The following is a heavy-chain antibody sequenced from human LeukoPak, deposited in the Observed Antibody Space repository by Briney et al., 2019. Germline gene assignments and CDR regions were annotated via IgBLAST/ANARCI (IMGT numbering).Heavy chain of an antibody. CDR1: GFSFNTQA. V-gene: IGHV3-30*15. Sequence: GGSLRLSCVASGFSFNTQAKHWVRQAPGKGLEWLAVMSLDGSSIYYADSVKGRFTISRDNSKNTLYLQMSSLRVEDTAVYYCARDRGKLRYFDLWGQGTLLTVSS. D-gene: IGHD3-9*01. CDR3: ARDRGKLRYFDL. CDR2: MSLDGSSI. J-gene: IGHJ4*02.